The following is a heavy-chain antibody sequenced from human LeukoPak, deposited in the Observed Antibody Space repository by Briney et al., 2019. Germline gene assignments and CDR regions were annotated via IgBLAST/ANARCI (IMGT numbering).Heavy chain of an antibody. Sequence: PGESLRLSCAASGFSVSSNYMSWVRQAPGKGLEWVSVIYSGDSTYYADSVKGRFTISRDNSKNTLYLQMNSLRAEDTAVYYCASGYSYGYDAFFWGQGTLVTVSS. J-gene: IGHJ4*02. CDR2: IYSGDST. D-gene: IGHD5-18*01. V-gene: IGHV3-53*01. CDR1: GFSVSSNY. CDR3: ASGYSYGYDAFF.